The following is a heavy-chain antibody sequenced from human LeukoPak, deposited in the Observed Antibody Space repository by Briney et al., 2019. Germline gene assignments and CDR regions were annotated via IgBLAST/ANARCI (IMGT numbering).Heavy chain of an antibody. D-gene: IGHD6-19*01. Sequence: GGSLRLSCAASGFTFSSYEMNWVRQAPGKGLEWVSYISSSGSTIYYADSVKGRFTISRDNAKNSLYLQMNSLRAEDTAVYYCARGSPRGSSGWPLVGRWFDPWGQGTLVTVSS. J-gene: IGHJ5*02. CDR2: ISSSGSTI. CDR3: ARGSPRGSSGWPLVGRWFDP. V-gene: IGHV3-48*03. CDR1: GFTFSSYE.